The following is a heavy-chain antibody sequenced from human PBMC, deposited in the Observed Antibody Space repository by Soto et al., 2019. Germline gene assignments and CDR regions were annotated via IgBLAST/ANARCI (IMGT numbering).Heavy chain of an antibody. CDR2: ISSSGSYI. CDR3: EKVQKTRRWVDGMDV. CDR1: GFTFSTYG. V-gene: IGHV3-21*01. J-gene: IGHJ6*02. Sequence: GGSLRLSCAASGFTFSTYGMNWVRQAPGKGLEWVSSISSSGSYIYYADSVKGRFTISRDNAKNSLYLQMNSLRAEDTAVYYCEKVQKTRRWVDGMDVWGQGTTVTVSS.